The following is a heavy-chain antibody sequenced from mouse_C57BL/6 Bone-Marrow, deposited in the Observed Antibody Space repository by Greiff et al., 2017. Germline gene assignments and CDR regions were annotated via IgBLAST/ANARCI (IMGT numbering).Heavy chain of an antibody. V-gene: IGHV1-50*01. D-gene: IGHD4-1*01. CDR1: GYTFTSYW. Sequence: QVQLQQPGAELVKPGASVKLSCKASGYTFTSYWMQWVKQRPGQGLEWIGEIYPSDSYTNYNQKFKGKATLTVDPTSSTAYMQLSSLTSEDSAVDYCAREGTNWAFDYWGQGTTLTVSS. J-gene: IGHJ2*01. CDR3: AREGTNWAFDY. CDR2: IYPSDSYT.